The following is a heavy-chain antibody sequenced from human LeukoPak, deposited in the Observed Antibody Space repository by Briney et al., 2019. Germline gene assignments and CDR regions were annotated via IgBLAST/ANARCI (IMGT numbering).Heavy chain of an antibody. Sequence: GGSLRLSCAASGFTVSSNYMSWVRQAPGKGLEWVAFIRYDGSNKYYADSVKGRFTISRDNSKNTLYLQMNSLRVEDTAVYYCAKGWGGVNRNYFDFWGQGTLVTVSS. CDR1: GFTVSSNY. V-gene: IGHV3-30*02. J-gene: IGHJ4*02. D-gene: IGHD2-8*01. CDR3: AKGWGGVNRNYFDF. CDR2: IRYDGSNK.